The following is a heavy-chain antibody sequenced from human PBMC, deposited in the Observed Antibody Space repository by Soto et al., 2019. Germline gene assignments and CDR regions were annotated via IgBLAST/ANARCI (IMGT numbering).Heavy chain of an antibody. CDR2: ISYDGSNK. D-gene: IGHD3-10*01. V-gene: IGHV3-30-3*01. J-gene: IGHJ6*02. CDR3: ARERNVMYYYGSGRPYYYYYGMDV. Sequence: PGGSLRLSCAASGFTFSSYAMHWVRQAPGKGLEWVAVISYDGSNKYYADSVKGRFTISRDNSKNTLYLQMNSLRAEDTAVYYCARERNVMYYYGSGRPYYYYYGMDVWGQGTTVTVSS. CDR1: GFTFSSYA.